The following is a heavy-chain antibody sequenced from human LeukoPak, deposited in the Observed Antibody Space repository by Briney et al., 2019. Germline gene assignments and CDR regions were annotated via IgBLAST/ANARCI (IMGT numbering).Heavy chain of an antibody. CDR1: GGTFSSYA. D-gene: IGHD3-3*01. V-gene: IGHV1-69*06. CDR2: IIPIFGTA. Sequence: GASVKVSCKASGGTFSSYAISWVRQAPGQGLEWMGGIIPIFGTADYAQKFQGRVTITADKSTSTAYMELSSLRSEDTAVYYCARDRVLRFLEWPLMGYYFDYWGQGTLVTVSS. CDR3: ARDRVLRFLEWPLMGYYFDY. J-gene: IGHJ4*02.